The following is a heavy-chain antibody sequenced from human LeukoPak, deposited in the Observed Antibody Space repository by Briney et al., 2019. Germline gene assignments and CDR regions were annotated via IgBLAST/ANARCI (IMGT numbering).Heavy chain of an antibody. J-gene: IGHJ3*02. Sequence: SETLSLTCTVSGGSIGSGGYYWSWIRQPPGKGLEWIGEINHSGSTNYNPSLKSRVTISVDTSKNQFSLKLSSVTAADTAVYYCARRSDDAFDIWGQGTMVTVSS. V-gene: IGHV4-39*07. CDR3: ARRSDDAFDI. CDR2: INHSGST. CDR1: GGSIGSGGYY.